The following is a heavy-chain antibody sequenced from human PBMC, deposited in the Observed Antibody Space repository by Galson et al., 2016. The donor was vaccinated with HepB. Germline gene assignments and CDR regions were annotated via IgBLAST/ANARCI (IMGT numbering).Heavy chain of an antibody. J-gene: IGHJ6*02. CDR2: INPSGGFT. D-gene: IGHD4-17*01. V-gene: IGHV1-46*01. CDR3: ARASAVTKNYYYGMDV. CDR1: GYTFSSYY. Sequence: SVKVSCKASGYTFSSYYLHWVRQAPGQGLEWMGIINPSGGFTSYAQKFQGRVAMTRDTSTSTVYMELSSLRSEDTAVYYCARASAVTKNYYYGMDVWGQGTTVTVSS.